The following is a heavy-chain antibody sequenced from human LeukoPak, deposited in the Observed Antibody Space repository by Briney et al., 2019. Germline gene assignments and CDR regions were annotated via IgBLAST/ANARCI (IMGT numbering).Heavy chain of an antibody. CDR1: GYTFTGYY. J-gene: IGHJ4*02. D-gene: IGHD3-10*01. CDR3: ARGRMVRATSSSPEPINDY. CDR2: INPNSGGT. Sequence: ASVTLSCKASGYTFTGYYMHWVRQAPGQGLEWMGWINPNSGGTNYAQKFQGRVTMTRDTSIGTAYMELSRLRSADTAVFYCARGRMVRATSSSPEPINDYWGQGTLVAVSS. V-gene: IGHV1-2*02.